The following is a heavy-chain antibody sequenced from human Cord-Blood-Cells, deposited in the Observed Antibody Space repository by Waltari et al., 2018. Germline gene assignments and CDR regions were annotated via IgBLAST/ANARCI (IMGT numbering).Heavy chain of an antibody. CDR1: GGSTSSGGYY. V-gene: IGHV4-31*03. J-gene: IGHJ6*02. CDR3: AVGLYPSADYYYYYGMDV. CDR2: IYYSGST. D-gene: IGHD2-2*02. Sequence: QVQLQESGPGLVKPSQTLSLTCTVSGGSTSSGGYYCSWLRQPPGKGLEWIVYIYYSGSTYYNPSLKSRVTISVDTSKNQFSLKLSSVTAADTAVYYCAVGLYPSADYYYYYGMDVWGQGTTVTVSS.